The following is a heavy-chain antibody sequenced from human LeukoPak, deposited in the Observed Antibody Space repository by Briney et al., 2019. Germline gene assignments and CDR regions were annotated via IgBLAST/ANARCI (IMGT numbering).Heavy chain of an antibody. V-gene: IGHV3-74*01. Sequence: PGGSLRLSCAASGFTFRSYSMNWVRQAPGKGLVWVSRIDSDGDSPSYADSVKGRFTVSRDNAKNTLYLQMNSLRAEDTAVYYCARGGRYYDSSGYSEYWGQGTLVTVSS. D-gene: IGHD3-22*01. CDR3: ARGGRYYDSSGYSEY. CDR1: GFTFRSYS. J-gene: IGHJ4*02. CDR2: IDSDGDSP.